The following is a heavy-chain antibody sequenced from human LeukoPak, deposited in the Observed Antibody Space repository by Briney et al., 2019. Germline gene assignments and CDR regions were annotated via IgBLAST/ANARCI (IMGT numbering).Heavy chain of an antibody. D-gene: IGHD6-19*01. CDR3: ARARRYSSGWSRIFDY. V-gene: IGHV3-48*03. J-gene: IGHJ4*02. CDR2: ISSGGNTI. CDR1: GFTFSSYE. Sequence: GGSLRLSCAASGFTFSSYEMNWGRQAPGKGLEWVSYISSGGNTIYYADSVKGRFTISRDNAKNTLYLQMNSLRAEDTAVYYCARARRYSSGWSRIFDYWGQGTLVTVSS.